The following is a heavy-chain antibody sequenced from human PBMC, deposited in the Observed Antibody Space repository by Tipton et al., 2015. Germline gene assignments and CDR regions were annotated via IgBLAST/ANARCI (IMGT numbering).Heavy chain of an antibody. V-gene: IGHV4-39*07. CDR3: ASTAGVVATLDY. CDR2: VYESGNT. Sequence: TLSLTCTVSGVSIFSSTYYWGWIRQPPGKGLEWIGSVYESGNTYYNPVLKSRVTISVDTSKNQFSLKLSSVTAADTAVYYCASTAGVVATLDYWGQGTLVTVSS. CDR1: GVSIFSSTYY. J-gene: IGHJ4*02. D-gene: IGHD5-12*01.